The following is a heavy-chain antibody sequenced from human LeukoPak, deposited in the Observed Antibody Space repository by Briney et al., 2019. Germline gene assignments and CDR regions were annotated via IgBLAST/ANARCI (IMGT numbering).Heavy chain of an antibody. CDR3: AREISGYDLIEWGGY. CDR1: GFTVSSHY. V-gene: IGHV3-66*01. CDR2: ICSGGST. D-gene: IGHD5-12*01. J-gene: IGHJ4*02. Sequence: PGGSLRLSCAPSGFTVSSHYMRGVRAAPGERVEWGSVICSGGSTYYADSVQGRFTISRDNSKNTLYLQMNSLRADDTAVYYCAREISGYDLIEWGGYWGQGTLVTVSS.